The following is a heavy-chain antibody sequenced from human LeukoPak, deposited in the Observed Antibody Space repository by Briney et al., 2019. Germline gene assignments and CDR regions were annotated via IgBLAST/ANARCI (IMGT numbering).Heavy chain of an antibody. Sequence: SETLSLTCTVSGGSISSSSYYWGWIRQPPGKGLEWIGSIYYSGSTYYNPSLKSRVTISVDTSKNQFSLKLSSVTAADTAVYYCARHEYDFWSGYYPRWLDPWGQGTLVTVSS. CDR3: ARHEYDFWSGYYPRWLDP. D-gene: IGHD3-3*01. J-gene: IGHJ5*02. CDR1: GGSISSSSYY. V-gene: IGHV4-39*01. CDR2: IYYSGST.